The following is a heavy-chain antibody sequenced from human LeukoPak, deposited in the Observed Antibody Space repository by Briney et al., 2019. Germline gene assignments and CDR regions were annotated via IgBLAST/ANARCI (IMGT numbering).Heavy chain of an antibody. D-gene: IGHD1-26*01. J-gene: IGHJ4*02. V-gene: IGHV4-34*01. Sequence: SETLSLTCAVYGGSFSGYYWSWIRQPPGKGLEWIGEINHRGSTNYNPSLKSRVTISVDTSKNQFSLKLSSVTAADTAVYYCVREAAATLFDYWGQGTLVTVSS. CDR1: GGSFSGYY. CDR2: INHRGST. CDR3: VREAAATLFDY.